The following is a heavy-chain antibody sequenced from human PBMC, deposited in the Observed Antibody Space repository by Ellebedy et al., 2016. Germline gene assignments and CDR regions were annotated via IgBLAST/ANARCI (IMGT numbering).Heavy chain of an antibody. CDR3: AREEGLRYFDW. V-gene: IGHV3-23*01. CDR2: ISGSGGST. D-gene: IGHD3-9*01. CDR1: GFTFSSYA. J-gene: IGHJ4*02. Sequence: GGSLRLSXAASGFTFSSYAMSWVRQAPGKGLEWVSAISGSGGSTYYADSVKGRFTISRDNAKNTLYLQMNSLRAEDTAVYYCAREEGLRYFDWWGQGTLVTVSS.